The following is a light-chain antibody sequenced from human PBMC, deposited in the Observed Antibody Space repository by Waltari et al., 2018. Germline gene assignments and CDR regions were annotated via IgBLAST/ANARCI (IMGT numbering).Light chain of an antibody. CDR2: NVN. CDR1: SSNVGGYNY. V-gene: IGLV2-11*01. CDR3: CTLAGDNSSV. Sequence: QSALPQPRSVSGSPGQSVTISCTGTSSNVGGYNYVFWYQHRPGKAPKLMIYNVNTRPSGVPHLYSASNSANAPSLTFCGIEAENESDYYCCTLAGDNSSVYGSETNVTVL. J-gene: IGLJ1*01.